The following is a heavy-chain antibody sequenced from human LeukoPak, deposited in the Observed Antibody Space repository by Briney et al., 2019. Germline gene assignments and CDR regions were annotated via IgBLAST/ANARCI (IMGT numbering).Heavy chain of an antibody. CDR2: IYTSGST. D-gene: IGHD5-18*01. J-gene: IGHJ4*02. CDR3: ASSWGYSYGYLGY. V-gene: IGHV4-61*02. CDR1: GGSISSGSYY. Sequence: SETLSLTCTVSGGSISSGSYYWSWIRQPAGKGLEWIGRIYTSGSTNYNPSLKSRVTISEDTSKNQFSLKLSSVTAADTAVYYCASSWGYSYGYLGYWGQGTLVTVSS.